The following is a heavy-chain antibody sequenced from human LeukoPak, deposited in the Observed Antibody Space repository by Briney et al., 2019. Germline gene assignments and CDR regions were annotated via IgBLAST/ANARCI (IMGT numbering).Heavy chain of an antibody. V-gene: IGHV3-64*01. CDR3: ARGERYGVYDYFDY. CDR2: ISSDGGST. D-gene: IGHD5/OR15-5a*01. J-gene: IGHJ4*02. CDR1: GIIFSNYA. Sequence: GGSLRLSCAASGIIFSNYAMHWVRQGPGKGLECISTISSDGGSTYYANSVKGRFTISRDNSKNTLYLQMGSLRAEDMAVYYCARGERYGVYDYFDYWGQGALVTVSS.